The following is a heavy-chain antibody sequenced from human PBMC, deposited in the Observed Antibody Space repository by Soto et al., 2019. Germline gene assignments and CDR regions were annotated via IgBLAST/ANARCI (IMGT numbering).Heavy chain of an antibody. CDR3: ARVFSDSSSFFDP. CDR2: IYYSGST. D-gene: IGHD6-13*01. Sequence: QVQLQESGPGLVKPSQTLSLTCTVSGGSISSGNYYWSWIRQHPGKGLEWIGYIYYSGSTSYNPCLKSRVTISVDTSKNHFSLKLSSVTAADTAVYYCARVFSDSSSFFDPWGQGTLVTVSS. J-gene: IGHJ5*02. V-gene: IGHV4-31*03. CDR1: GGSISSGNYY.